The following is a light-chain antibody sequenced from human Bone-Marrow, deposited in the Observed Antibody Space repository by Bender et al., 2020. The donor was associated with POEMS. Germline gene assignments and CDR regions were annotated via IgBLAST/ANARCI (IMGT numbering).Light chain of an antibody. CDR1: VLGENY. Sequence: YDLTQLPSVSVSPGQTARITCSGDVLGENYADWYQQKPGQAPKLVIYEETERYPGVHERFSGSTSGNTTTLTITRVLTEDEADYYCLSGDEDNPGVFGGGTKLTVL. V-gene: IGLV3-22*01. CDR2: EET. CDR3: LSGDEDNPGV. J-gene: IGLJ3*02.